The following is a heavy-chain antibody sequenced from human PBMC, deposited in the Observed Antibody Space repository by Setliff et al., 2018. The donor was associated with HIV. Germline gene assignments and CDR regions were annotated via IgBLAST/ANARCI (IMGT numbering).Heavy chain of an antibody. J-gene: IGHJ3*02. V-gene: IGHV4-61*09. CDR2: IYASGST. Sequence: SETLSLTCTVSGGSINSGSYYWNWIRQPAGKGLEWIGHIYASGSTNYNPSLKSRVTISLDKSKNQFSLKVNSVTAADTAVYYCTRRDNSVSGYYTDHAFDIWGQGTLVTVSS. D-gene: IGHD3-22*01. CDR1: GGSINSGSYY. CDR3: TRRDNSVSGYYTDHAFDI.